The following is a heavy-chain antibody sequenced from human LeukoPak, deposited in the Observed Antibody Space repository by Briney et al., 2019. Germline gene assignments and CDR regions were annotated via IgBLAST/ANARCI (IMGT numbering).Heavy chain of an antibody. Sequence: PGGSLRLSCAASGFTFSDYYMSWIRQAPGKGLEWVSYISSSGSTIYYADSVKGRFTIPRDNAKNSLYLQMNSLRAEDTAVYYCARAKLRYFDWSNMDVWGQGTTVTVSS. D-gene: IGHD3-9*01. CDR2: ISSSGSTI. CDR1: GFTFSDYY. V-gene: IGHV3-11*01. J-gene: IGHJ6*02. CDR3: ARAKLRYFDWSNMDV.